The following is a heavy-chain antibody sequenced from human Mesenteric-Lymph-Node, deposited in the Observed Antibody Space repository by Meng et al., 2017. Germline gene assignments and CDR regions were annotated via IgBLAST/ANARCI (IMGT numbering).Heavy chain of an antibody. CDR1: GFTFRSYW. V-gene: IGHV3-74*01. CDR2: INGDGSIR. CDR3: ARDLPHQWLVAFDY. J-gene: IGHJ4*02. D-gene: IGHD6-19*01. Sequence: GGSLRLSCAASGFTFRSYWMHWVRQAPGKGPVWVSRINGDGSIRSYADSVKGRFTIYRDNSKNTLYLQMNSLRAEETAVYYCARDLPHQWLVAFDYWGQGTLVTVSS.